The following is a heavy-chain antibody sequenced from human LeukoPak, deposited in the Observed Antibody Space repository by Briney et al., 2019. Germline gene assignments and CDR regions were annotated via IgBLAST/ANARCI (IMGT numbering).Heavy chain of an antibody. CDR3: ARSNSGLDY. V-gene: IGHV3-74*01. CDR1: GFTFSSYW. D-gene: IGHD3-10*01. J-gene: IGHJ4*02. CDR2: INSDGSST. Sequence: GGSLRLSCAASGFTFSSYWMHWVRQAPGKGLVWVSRINSDGSSTRYADSVKGRFTISRDNSNNTLYFQMNSLRAEDTAVYYCARSNSGLDYWGQGTLVTVSS.